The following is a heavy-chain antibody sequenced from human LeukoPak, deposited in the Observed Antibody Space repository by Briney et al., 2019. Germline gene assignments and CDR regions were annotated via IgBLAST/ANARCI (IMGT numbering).Heavy chain of an antibody. J-gene: IGHJ6*03. CDR1: GYTFTSYD. Sequence: GASVKVSCKASGYTFTSYDINWVRQATGQGLEWMGWMNPNSGNTGYAQKFQGRVTITRNTSISTAYMELSSLRSEDTAVYYCARGRTLLWWEPYYYYMDVWGKGTTVTVSS. CDR2: MNPNSGNT. CDR3: ARGRTLLWWEPYYYYMDV. V-gene: IGHV1-8*03. D-gene: IGHD2-21*01.